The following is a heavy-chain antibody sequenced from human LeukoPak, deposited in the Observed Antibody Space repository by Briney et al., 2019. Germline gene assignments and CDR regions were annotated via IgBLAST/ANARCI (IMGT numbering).Heavy chain of an antibody. J-gene: IGHJ4*02. V-gene: IGHV3-66*02. CDR1: GFTVSSNY. CDR3: ARVYCSSTSCYLPYFDY. CDR2: IYSGGST. D-gene: IGHD2-2*01. Sequence: GGSLRLSCAASGFTVSSNYMSWVRQAPGKGLEWVSVIYSGGSTYYADSVKGRFTISRDNSKNTLYLQMNSLRAEDTAVYYCARVYCSSTSCYLPYFDYWGQGTLVTVSS.